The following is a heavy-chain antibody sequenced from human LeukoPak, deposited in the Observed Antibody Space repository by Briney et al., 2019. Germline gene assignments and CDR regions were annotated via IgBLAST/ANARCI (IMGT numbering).Heavy chain of an antibody. CDR2: LFYSGNT. Sequence: PSETLSLTCSVSGGSISSYYWSWIRQPPGKGLEWIGYLFYSGNTNSNPSLKSRVTILADTSKNQFSLRLNSVTAADTAVYFCGRVRTGNTGSPEYFEDWGQGTLGTVSS. CDR1: GGSISSYY. CDR3: GRVRTGNTGSPEYFED. V-gene: IGHV4-59*01. J-gene: IGHJ1*01. D-gene: IGHD5-12*01.